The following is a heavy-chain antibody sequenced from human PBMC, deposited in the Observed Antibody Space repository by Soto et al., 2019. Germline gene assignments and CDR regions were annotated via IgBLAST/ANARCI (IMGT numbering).Heavy chain of an antibody. J-gene: IGHJ6*02. CDR2: INPSGGST. D-gene: IGHD3-22*01. CDR1: GYTFTSYY. Sequence: ASVKVSCKASGYTFTSYYMHWVRQAPGQGLEWMGIINPSGGSTSYAQKFQGRVTMTRDTSTSTVYMELSSLRSEDTAVYYCAREDYDSSGYYRPSYYYGMDVWSQGTTVTVSS. CDR3: AREDYDSSGYYRPSYYYGMDV. V-gene: IGHV1-46*01.